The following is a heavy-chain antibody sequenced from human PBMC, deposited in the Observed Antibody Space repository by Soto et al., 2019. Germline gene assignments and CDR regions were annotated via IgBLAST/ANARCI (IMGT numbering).Heavy chain of an antibody. CDR3: ARDVTNGVAGPE. Sequence: ASVKVSCKASGYTFTSYGITWVRQAPGQGLEWMGWISTYNGNTDYAQNLHGRVTMTTDTSTSTAYMELRSLRSDDTALYYCARDVTNGVAGPEWGEGTLVTVCS. D-gene: IGHD6-19*01. CDR2: ISTYNGNT. CDR1: GYTFTSYG. V-gene: IGHV1-18*01. J-gene: IGHJ4*02.